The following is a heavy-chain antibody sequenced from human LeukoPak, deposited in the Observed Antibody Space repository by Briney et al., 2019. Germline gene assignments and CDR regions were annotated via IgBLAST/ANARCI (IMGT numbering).Heavy chain of an antibody. D-gene: IGHD5-12*01. CDR3: TRALGSGYLPYYFDY. CDR1: GLTFSSYA. Sequence: GRSLRLSCAASGLTFSSYAMHWVRQAPDKGLEWVAVISYDGSNKYYADSVKGRFTISRDNSKNTLYLQMNSLRAEDTAVYYCTRALGSGYLPYYFDYWGQGTLVTVSS. V-gene: IGHV3-30-3*01. J-gene: IGHJ4*02. CDR2: ISYDGSNK.